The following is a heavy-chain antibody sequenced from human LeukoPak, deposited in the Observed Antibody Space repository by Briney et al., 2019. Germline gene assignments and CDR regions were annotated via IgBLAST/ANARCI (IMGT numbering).Heavy chain of an antibody. V-gene: IGHV4-4*02. CDR1: SGSIFSSNW. D-gene: IGHD2-2*01. Sequence: SETLFLTCAVSSGSIFSSNWWSWVSQPPGKGLEWIGQIFHSGSTSYSPSLKSRVTISVDKSKNQFSLRLTSVTAADTAVYYCARSPTKRVPEDYWGQGTLVTVSS. CDR2: IFHSGST. CDR3: ARSPTKRVPEDY. J-gene: IGHJ4*02.